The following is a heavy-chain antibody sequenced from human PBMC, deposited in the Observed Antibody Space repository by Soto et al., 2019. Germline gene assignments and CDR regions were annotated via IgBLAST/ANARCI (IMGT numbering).Heavy chain of an antibody. D-gene: IGHD3-10*01. V-gene: IGHV4-59*02. CDR1: GGSVNTYY. J-gene: IGHJ4*02. Sequence: SETLSLTCSVSGGSVNTYYWSWIRQPPGKGLEWIGYIYSSGSTNYNPSLKSRVSMSVDTSKNQFSLYLRSVTAADTAVYYCARDRGANSYSDYWGQGTLVTVSS. CDR2: IYSSGST. CDR3: ARDRGANSYSDY.